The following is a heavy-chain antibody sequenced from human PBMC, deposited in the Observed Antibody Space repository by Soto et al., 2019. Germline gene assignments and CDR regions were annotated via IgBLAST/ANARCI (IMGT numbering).Heavy chain of an antibody. Sequence: PSETLSLTCTVSGGSSSSYYSGWIRQPPGKGLEWIGSIYYSGSTYYNPSLKSRVTISVDTSKNQFSLKLSSVTAADTAVYYCARHTPAISISDHWGQGTLVTVS. CDR2: IYYSGST. V-gene: IGHV4-39*01. J-gene: IGHJ4*02. CDR1: GGSSSSYY. D-gene: IGHD2-15*01. CDR3: ARHTPAISISDH.